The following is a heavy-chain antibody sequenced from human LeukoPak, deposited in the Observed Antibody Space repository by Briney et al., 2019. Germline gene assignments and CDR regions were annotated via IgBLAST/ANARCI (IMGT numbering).Heavy chain of an antibody. D-gene: IGHD2-15*01. Sequence: KPSETLSLTCAVYGGSFSGYYWSWIRQPPGKGLEWIGEINHSGSTNYNPSLKSRVTISVDTSKNQFSLKLSSVTAADTAVYYCASSIAVVVADAFDIWGQGTMVTVSS. J-gene: IGHJ3*02. V-gene: IGHV4-34*01. CDR3: ASSIAVVVADAFDI. CDR2: INHSGST. CDR1: GGSFSGYY.